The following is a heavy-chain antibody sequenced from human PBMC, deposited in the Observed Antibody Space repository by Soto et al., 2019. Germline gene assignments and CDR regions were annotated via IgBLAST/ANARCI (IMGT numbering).Heavy chain of an antibody. J-gene: IGHJ6*03. D-gene: IGHD6-6*01. V-gene: IGHV1-18*01. CDR1: GYIFTSYG. CDR3: VRATAARQRDYSYHYYLHI. CDR2: ISADDGNT. Sequence: ASVKVSCKASGYIFTSYGINWVRQAPGQGLEWMGGISADDGNTIYAQKLQGRVTMTRDTSTSTVYVELSSLRSDDTAVYFCVRATAARQRDYSYHYYLHIWGKGTTVTVSS.